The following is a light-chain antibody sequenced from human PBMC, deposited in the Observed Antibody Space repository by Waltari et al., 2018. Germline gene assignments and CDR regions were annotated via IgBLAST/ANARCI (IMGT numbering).Light chain of an antibody. J-gene: IGLJ1*01. CDR3: SSYTGSTNNLYV. CDR2: DVT. Sequence: QSALTQPPSASVSPGQSVAISCTGTSSAVGAYNYASSYQQHPGKAPKLIIYDVTKRPSGVPDRFSGSKSGNTASLTVSGLQADDEADYHCSSYTGSTNNLYVFGTGTKVTVL. CDR1: SSAVGAYNY. V-gene: IGLV2-8*01.